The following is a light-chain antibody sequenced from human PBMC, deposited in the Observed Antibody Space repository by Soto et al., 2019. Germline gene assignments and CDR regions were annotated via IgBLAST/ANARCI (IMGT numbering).Light chain of an antibody. CDR3: QQYDTLPLT. J-gene: IGKJ5*01. Sequence: DIQMTQSPSSLSASVGDRVTITCQASQDISNYLNWYQQKPGKAPKLLIYDASNLETGVPSRFSGSGSGTDFTFTISSLQPKDIATYYCQQYDTLPLTFGQGTRLEI. CDR2: DAS. CDR1: QDISNY. V-gene: IGKV1-33*01.